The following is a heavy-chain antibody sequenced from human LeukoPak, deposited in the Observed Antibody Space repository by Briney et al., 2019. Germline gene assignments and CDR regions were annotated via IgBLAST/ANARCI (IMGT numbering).Heavy chain of an antibody. Sequence: SETLSLTCTVSGGSISSGDYYWSWIRQPPGKGLEWIGYIYYSGSTYYNPSLKSRVTISVDTSKNQFSLKLSSVTAADTAVFYCARSLFGDYSYFDYWGQGTLVPVSS. CDR3: ARSLFGDYSYFDY. J-gene: IGHJ4*02. V-gene: IGHV4-30-4*01. CDR2: IYYSGST. CDR1: GGSISSGDYY. D-gene: IGHD4-17*01.